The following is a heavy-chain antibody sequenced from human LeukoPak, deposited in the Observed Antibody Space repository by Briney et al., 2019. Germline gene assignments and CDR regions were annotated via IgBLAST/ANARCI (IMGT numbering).Heavy chain of an antibody. CDR2: IYYSGST. CDR3: ARGGGAGGPELFDY. CDR1: GGSISSSSYY. Sequence: SETLSLTCAVSGGSISSSSYYWGWIRQPPGKGLEWIGSIYYSGSTYYNPSLKSRVTISVDTSKNQFSLKLSSVTAADTAVYYCARGGGAGGPELFDYWGQGTLVTVSS. D-gene: IGHD1-26*01. J-gene: IGHJ4*02. V-gene: IGHV4-39*01.